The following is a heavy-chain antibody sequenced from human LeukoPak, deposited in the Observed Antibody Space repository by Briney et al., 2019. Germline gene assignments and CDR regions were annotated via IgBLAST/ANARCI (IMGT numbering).Heavy chain of an antibody. CDR2: ISDGGGTT. CDR1: GFAFNTYD. D-gene: IGHD2-15*01. V-gene: IGHV3-48*03. Sequence: AGGSLRLSCSAAGFAFNTYDMHWVRQAPGKGLQWVSYISDGGGTTYYADSVKGRFTISRDNGKNSLFLQMNSLSAEDTAIYYCARDQDSGGLDVWGQGTTVTV. J-gene: IGHJ6*02. CDR3: ARDQDSGGLDV.